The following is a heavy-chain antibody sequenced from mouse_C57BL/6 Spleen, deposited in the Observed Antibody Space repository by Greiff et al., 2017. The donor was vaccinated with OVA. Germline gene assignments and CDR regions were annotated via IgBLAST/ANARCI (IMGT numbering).Heavy chain of an antibody. V-gene: IGHV1-31*01. J-gene: IGHJ1*03. D-gene: IGHD1-1*01. CDR1: GYSFTGYH. Sequence: EGHVKQSGPELVKPGASVKISCKASGYSFTGYHMHWVKQSHGHILDWIGYIYPYNGVSSYNQKFKGKATLTVDKSSSTAYMELRSLTSEDSAVYYGAREDYYGPYWYFDDWGTGTTVTVSS. CDR2: IYPYNGVS. CDR3: AREDYYGPYWYFDD.